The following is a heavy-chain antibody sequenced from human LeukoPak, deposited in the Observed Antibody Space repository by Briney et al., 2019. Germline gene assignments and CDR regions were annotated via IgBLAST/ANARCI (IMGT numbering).Heavy chain of an antibody. CDR2: ISAYNGDT. D-gene: IGHD3-9*01. Sequence: GESLKISCKGSGYSFTSYWIGWVRQAPGQGLEWMGWISAYNGDTDYAQNLQGRFTMTTDTSTSTAYMELRSLRSDDTAVYYCARVGYYDVLTGYCDYWGQGTLVTVSS. CDR3: ARVGYYDVLTGYCDY. J-gene: IGHJ4*02. CDR1: GYSFTSYW. V-gene: IGHV1-18*04.